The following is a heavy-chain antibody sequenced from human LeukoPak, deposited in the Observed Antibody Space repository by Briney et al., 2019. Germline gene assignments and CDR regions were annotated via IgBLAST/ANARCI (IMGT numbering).Heavy chain of an antibody. J-gene: IGHJ6*02. Sequence: PGGSLRLSCAASGFTFSSYGMHWVRQAPGKGLEWVAVISYDGSNKYYADSVKGRFTISRDNSKNTLYLQMISLRAEDTAVYYCAKDESGYYYYYGMDVWGQGTTVTVSS. V-gene: IGHV3-30*18. CDR3: AKDESGYYYYYGMDV. D-gene: IGHD3-3*01. CDR2: ISYDGSNK. CDR1: GFTFSSYG.